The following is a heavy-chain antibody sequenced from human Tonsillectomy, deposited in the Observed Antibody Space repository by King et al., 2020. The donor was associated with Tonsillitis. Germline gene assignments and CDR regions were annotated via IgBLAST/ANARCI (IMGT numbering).Heavy chain of an antibody. D-gene: IGHD3-10*01. V-gene: IGHV2-5*02. CDR1: GFSLSTSGAA. Sequence: ITLKESGPTLVKPTQTLTLTCTFSGFSLSTSGAALGWIRQPPGKALEWLALIYWDADKRYSPSLKTRLTITKDTSTNQVVLTMTNMDPVDTATYYCASYGSGTYSTYFDYWGLGTLVTVSS. CDR3: ASYGSGTYSTYFDY. CDR2: IYWDADK. J-gene: IGHJ4*02.